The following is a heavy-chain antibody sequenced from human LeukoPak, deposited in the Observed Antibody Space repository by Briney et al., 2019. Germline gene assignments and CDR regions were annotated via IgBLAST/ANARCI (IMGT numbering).Heavy chain of an antibody. V-gene: IGHV3-11*01. CDR2: ISSSGSTI. CDR1: EFTFSDYY. Sequence: SGGSLRLSCAASEFTFSDYYMSWIRQAPGKGLEWVSYISSSGSTIYYADSVKGRFTISRDNAKNPLYLQMNSLRAEDTAVYYCVRDYRACFDYWGQGTLVTVSS. CDR3: VRDYRACFDY. D-gene: IGHD3-16*02. J-gene: IGHJ4*02.